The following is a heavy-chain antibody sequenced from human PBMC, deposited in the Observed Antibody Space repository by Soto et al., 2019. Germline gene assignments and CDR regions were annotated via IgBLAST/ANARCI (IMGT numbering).Heavy chain of an antibody. D-gene: IGHD2-2*01. CDR3: ARDVGYCSSTSCSNRYYYYYMDV. V-gene: IGHV4-59*11. J-gene: IGHJ6*03. CDR2: IYYSGST. CDR1: GGSISSHY. Sequence: SEILSLTWTVSGGSISSHYWSWILKPPGKGLEWIGYIYYSGSTNYNPSLKSRVTISVDTSKNQFSLKLSSVTAADTAVYYCARDVGYCSSTSCSNRYYYYYMDVWGKGTTVTVSS.